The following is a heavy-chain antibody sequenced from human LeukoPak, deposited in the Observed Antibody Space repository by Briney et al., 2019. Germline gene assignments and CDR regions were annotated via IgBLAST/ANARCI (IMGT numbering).Heavy chain of an antibody. CDR1: GFTFSRYW. D-gene: IGHD6-6*01. CDR3: ARVEAARHYYMDV. CDR2: IKQDGSEK. Sequence: AGSLRLSCAASGFTFSRYWLSWVRQAPGKGLEWEADIKQDGSEKYYVDSVKGRFTISRDNAKNSLYLQMNSLRAEDTAVYYCARVEAARHYYMDVWGKGTTVTVSS. J-gene: IGHJ6*03. V-gene: IGHV3-7*01.